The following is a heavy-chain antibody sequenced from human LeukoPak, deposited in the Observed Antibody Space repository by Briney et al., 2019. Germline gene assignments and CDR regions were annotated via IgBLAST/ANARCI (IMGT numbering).Heavy chain of an antibody. J-gene: IGHJ4*02. CDR3: ARLYSSDGGYFDY. Sequence: GASVKVSCKASGYTFTTYSISWVRQAPGQGLEWMGCISGYNDNTKYAQKFQGRVTMTTDTPTSTAYMELRSLRSDDTAVYYCARLYSSDGGYFDYWGQGTLVTVSS. CDR2: ISGYNDNT. CDR1: GYTFTTYS. D-gene: IGHD6-25*01. V-gene: IGHV1-18*01.